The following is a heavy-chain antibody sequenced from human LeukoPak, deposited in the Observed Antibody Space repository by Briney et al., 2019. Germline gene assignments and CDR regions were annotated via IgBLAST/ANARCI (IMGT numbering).Heavy chain of an antibody. CDR3: ARSAYSSGFYYFDF. D-gene: IGHD3-22*01. CDR1: GGSISSSRYY. J-gene: IGHJ4*02. CDR2: IYYSGTT. V-gene: IGHV4-61*05. Sequence: SETLSLTCTVSGGSISSSRYYWSWIRQPPGKGLEWIGYIYYSGTTNYNPSLKSRVTMSIDTSKNQFSLKLRSVTAADTAVYYCARSAYSSGFYYFDFWGQGALVTVSS.